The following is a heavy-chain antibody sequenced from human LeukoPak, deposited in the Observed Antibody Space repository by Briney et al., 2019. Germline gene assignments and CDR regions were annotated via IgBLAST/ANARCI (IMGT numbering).Heavy chain of an antibody. V-gene: IGHV4-34*01. CDR2: INHSGST. CDR1: GGSFSGCY. J-gene: IGHJ4*02. CDR3: ARPLDSSGYYYGY. D-gene: IGHD3-22*01. Sequence: SETLSLTCSVYGGSFSGCYWSWIRLPPGKGLEWIGEINHSGSTNYNPSLKSRVTISVDTSKNQFSLKLSSVTAADTAVYYCARPLDSSGYYYGYWGQGTLVTVSS.